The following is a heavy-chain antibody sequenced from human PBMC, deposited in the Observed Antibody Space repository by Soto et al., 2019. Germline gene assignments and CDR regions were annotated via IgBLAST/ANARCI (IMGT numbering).Heavy chain of an antibody. CDR3: AKTLGSNYDHDY. J-gene: IGHJ4*02. V-gene: IGHV3-23*01. CDR2: ITDDGGGT. CDR1: GFTFNNYA. D-gene: IGHD3-3*01. Sequence: GGSLRLSCAASGFTFNNYAMSWVRQAPGKGLEWVSTITDDGGGTYYADSVKGRFTISRDNSKNALYLQMNSLRAEGTAVYYCAKTLGSNYDHDYWGQGTLVTVSS.